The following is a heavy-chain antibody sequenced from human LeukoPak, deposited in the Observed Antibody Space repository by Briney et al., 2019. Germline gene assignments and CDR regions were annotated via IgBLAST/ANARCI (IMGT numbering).Heavy chain of an antibody. CDR2: ISGSGGST. J-gene: IGHJ5*02. CDR1: GFTFSSYA. CDR3: AKDPLCSSTSCYNWFDP. D-gene: IGHD2-2*01. Sequence: GGSLRLSCAASGFTFSSYAMSWVRQAPGKGLEWVSAISGSGGSTYYADSVKGRFTISRDNSKNTLYLQMNSLRAEDTAVYYCAKDPLCSSTSCYNWFDPWGQGTLVTVSS. V-gene: IGHV3-23*01.